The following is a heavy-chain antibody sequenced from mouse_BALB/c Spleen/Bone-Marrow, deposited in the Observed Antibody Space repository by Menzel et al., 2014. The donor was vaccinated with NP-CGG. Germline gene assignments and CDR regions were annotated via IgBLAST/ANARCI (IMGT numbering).Heavy chain of an antibody. D-gene: IGHD1-1*01. Sequence: DVKLVESGGGLAQPGGSLKLSCAASGFDFSRYWMSWVRQAPGKGLEWIGEINPDSRTINYSPSLKDKFIISRDNAKNTLYLRLNKVRSEDTALYYCARPDYYGYLNYWGQGTTLTVSS. CDR3: ARPDYYGYLNY. V-gene: IGHV4-1*02. CDR1: GFDFSRYW. J-gene: IGHJ2*01. CDR2: INPDSRTI.